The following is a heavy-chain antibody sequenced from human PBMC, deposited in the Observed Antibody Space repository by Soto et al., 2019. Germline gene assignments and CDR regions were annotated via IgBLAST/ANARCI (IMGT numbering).Heavy chain of an antibody. CDR2: INAGNGNT. CDR3: ARGYYDSSGYYETDY. J-gene: IGHJ4*02. V-gene: IGHV1-3*01. CDR1: GYTSTSYA. Sequence: GASVKVSCKASGYTSTSYAMHWVRQAPGQRLEWMGWINAGNGNTKYSQKFQGRVTITRDTSASTAYMELSSLRSEDTAVYYCARGYYDSSGYYETDYWGQGTLVTVSS. D-gene: IGHD3-22*01.